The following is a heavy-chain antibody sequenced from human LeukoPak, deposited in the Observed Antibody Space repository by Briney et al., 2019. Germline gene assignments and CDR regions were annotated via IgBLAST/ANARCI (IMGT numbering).Heavy chain of an antibody. Sequence: GGSLRLSCAASGFTFSRYDMHWVRQATGKGLEWVSAIGSAGDTYYPGSVRGRFTISRENAKNSLYLQMNSLRAGDTAVYFCARGKGGNWNYAILNYWGQGTLVTVSS. CDR1: GFTFSRYD. V-gene: IGHV3-13*01. CDR3: ARGKGGNWNYAILNY. D-gene: IGHD1-7*01. CDR2: IGSAGDT. J-gene: IGHJ4*02.